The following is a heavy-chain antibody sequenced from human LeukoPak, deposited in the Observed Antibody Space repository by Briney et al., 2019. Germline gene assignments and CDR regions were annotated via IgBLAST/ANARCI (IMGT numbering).Heavy chain of an antibody. V-gene: IGHV3-30*07. Sequence: PGGSLRLSCVASGFSFSNFPMHWVRQAPGKGLEWVAFISSDGTDKYNADSVRGRLTISRDNSKNTLYLQMNSLRAEDTAVYYCAGGGYTYGLYWGQGDLVTVSS. D-gene: IGHD5-18*01. CDR2: ISSDGTDK. CDR3: AGGGYTYGLY. J-gene: IGHJ4*02. CDR1: GFSFSNFP.